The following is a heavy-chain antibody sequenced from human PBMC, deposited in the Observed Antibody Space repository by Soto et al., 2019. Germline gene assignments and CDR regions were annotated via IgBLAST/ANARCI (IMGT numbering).Heavy chain of an antibody. V-gene: IGHV1-69*01. Sequence: QVQLVQSGAEVKKPGSSVKVSCKASGGTFSSYAISWVRQAPGQGLEWMGGIIPISGTANYAQKFQGRVTITADEYTSKDYMELSSLRSEDTAVYYCARSQGSSTSLEIYYYYYYGMDVWGQGTTVTVSS. CDR2: IIPISGTA. D-gene: IGHD2-2*01. J-gene: IGHJ6*02. CDR1: GGTFSSYA. CDR3: ARSQGSSTSLEIYYYYYYGMDV.